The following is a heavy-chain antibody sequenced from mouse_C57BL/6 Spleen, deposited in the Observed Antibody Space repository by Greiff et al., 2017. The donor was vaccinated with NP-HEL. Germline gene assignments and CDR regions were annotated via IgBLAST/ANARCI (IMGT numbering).Heavy chain of an antibody. J-gene: IGHJ3*01. D-gene: IGHD1-1*01. CDR3: ARYYYGSSSPFAY. V-gene: IGHV1-50*01. Sequence: QVQLQQPGAELVKPGASVKLSCKASGYTFTSYWMQWVKQRPGQGLEWIGEIDPSDSYTNYNQKFKGKATLTVDTSSSTAYMQLSSLTSEDSAVYYCARYYYGSSSPFAYWGQGTLVTVSA. CDR2: IDPSDSYT. CDR1: GYTFTSYW.